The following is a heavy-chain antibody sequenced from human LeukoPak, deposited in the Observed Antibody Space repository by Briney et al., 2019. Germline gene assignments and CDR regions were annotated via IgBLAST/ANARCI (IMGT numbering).Heavy chain of an antibody. CDR2: ISGSGGST. D-gene: IGHD6-6*01. V-gene: IGHV3-23*01. CDR3: TKVGGSWRPFDY. J-gene: IGHJ4*02. CDR1: GFTFSSYG. Sequence: GGTLRLSCAASGFTFSSYGMSWVRQAPGKGLEWVASISGSGGSTFYTDSVKGRFTISRDNSKNTLYLQVNSLRAEDTAVYYCTKVGGSWRPFDYWGQGTLVTVSS.